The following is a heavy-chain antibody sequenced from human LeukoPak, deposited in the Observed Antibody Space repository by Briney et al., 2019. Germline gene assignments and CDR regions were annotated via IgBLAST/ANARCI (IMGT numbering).Heavy chain of an antibody. CDR1: GFTFTSYW. V-gene: IGHV4-59*01. Sequence: PGGSLRLSCAVSGFTFTSYWMSWIRQPPGKGLEWIGYIYYSGSTNYNPSLKSRVTISVDTSKNQFSLKLSSVTAADTTVYYCARGGTAFFDYWGQGTLVTVSS. CDR2: IYYSGST. J-gene: IGHJ4*02. CDR3: ARGGTAFFDY. D-gene: IGHD1-7*01.